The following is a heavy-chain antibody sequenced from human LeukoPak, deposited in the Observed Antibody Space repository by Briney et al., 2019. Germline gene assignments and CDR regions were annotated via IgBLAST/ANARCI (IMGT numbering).Heavy chain of an antibody. Sequence: GASVKVSCKASGYTFTGYYMHWVRQAPGQGLEWMGWINPNSGGTNYAQKFQGRVTMTRDTSISTAYMELSRLRSDETAVYYCARVDYDSSGYYYVRLFDYWGQGTLVTVSS. CDR2: INPNSGGT. J-gene: IGHJ4*02. CDR3: ARVDYDSSGYYYVRLFDY. CDR1: GYTFTGYY. D-gene: IGHD3-22*01. V-gene: IGHV1-2*02.